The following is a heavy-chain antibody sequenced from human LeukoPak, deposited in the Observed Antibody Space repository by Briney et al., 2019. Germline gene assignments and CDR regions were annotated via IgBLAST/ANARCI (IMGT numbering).Heavy chain of an antibody. Sequence: PAETLSLTCTASGGSISSYYWSWVRQPPGKGLEWIWYICYSGSTTYNPAFMSRVTILVDTDKNQFSFKLSSVMAADEAVYYCVKLVVPAATASYYYYYMNVWGKGTTVTVSS. V-gene: IGHV4-59*08. CDR2: ICYSGST. CDR1: GGSISSYY. D-gene: IGHD2-2*01. J-gene: IGHJ6*03. CDR3: VKLVVPAATASYYYYYMNV.